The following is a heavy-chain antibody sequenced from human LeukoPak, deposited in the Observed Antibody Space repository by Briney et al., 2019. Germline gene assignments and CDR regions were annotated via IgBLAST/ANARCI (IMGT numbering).Heavy chain of an antibody. V-gene: IGHV4-34*01. CDR2: INHSGST. D-gene: IGHD3-10*01. CDR1: GGSFSGYY. CDR3: ARSSGSGSYYNGPNWFDP. Sequence: SETLSLTCAVYGGSFSGYYWSWIRQPPGKGLEWIGEINHSGSTNYNPSLKSRVTISVDTSKNQFSLKLSSVTAADTAVYYCARSSGSGSYYNGPNWFDPWGQGTLVTVSS. J-gene: IGHJ5*02.